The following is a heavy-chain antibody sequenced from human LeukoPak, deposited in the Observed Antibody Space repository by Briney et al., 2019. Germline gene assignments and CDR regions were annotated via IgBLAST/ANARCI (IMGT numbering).Heavy chain of an antibody. J-gene: IGHJ3*02. V-gene: IGHV3-49*03. D-gene: IGHD2-21*02. CDR2: IRSKAYGGTT. CDR3: TRCGGDCYDAFDI. CDR1: GFTFGDYA. Sequence: GGSLRLSCTASGFTFGDYAMSWFRQAPGKGLEWLGFIRSKAYGGTTEYAASVKGRFAISRDDSKSIAYLQMNSLKTEDTAVYYCTRCGGDCYDAFDIWGQGTMVTVSS.